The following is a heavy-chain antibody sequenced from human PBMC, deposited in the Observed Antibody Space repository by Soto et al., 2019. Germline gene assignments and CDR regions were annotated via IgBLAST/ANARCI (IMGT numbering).Heavy chain of an antibody. Sequence: LSLTCTVSGGSISSGDYYWSWIRQPPGKGLEWIGYIYYSGSTYYNPSLKSRVTISVDTSKNQFSLKLSSVTAADTAVYYCARDGYCTNGVCYTVFDYWGQGTLVTVSS. CDR3: ARDGYCTNGVCYTVFDY. D-gene: IGHD2-8*01. CDR1: GGSISSGDYY. CDR2: IYYSGST. J-gene: IGHJ4*02. V-gene: IGHV4-30-4*01.